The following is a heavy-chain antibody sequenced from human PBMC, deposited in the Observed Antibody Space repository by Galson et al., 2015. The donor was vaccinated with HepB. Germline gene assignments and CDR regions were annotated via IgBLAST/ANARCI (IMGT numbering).Heavy chain of an antibody. D-gene: IGHD3-22*01. CDR3: AKNGDYDSSGYYWYFDL. Sequence: SLRLSCAASGFTFSSYGMHWVRQAPGKGLEWVAVISYDGSNKYYADPVKGRFTISRDNSKNTLYLQMNSLRAEDTAVYYCAKNGDYDSSGYYWYFDLWGRGTLVTVSS. CDR2: ISYDGSNK. J-gene: IGHJ2*01. CDR1: GFTFSSYG. V-gene: IGHV3-30*18.